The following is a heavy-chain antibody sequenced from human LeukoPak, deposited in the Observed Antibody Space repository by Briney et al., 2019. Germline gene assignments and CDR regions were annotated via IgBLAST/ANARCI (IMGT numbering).Heavy chain of an antibody. D-gene: IGHD3-22*01. V-gene: IGHV4-4*02. J-gene: IGHJ4*02. CDR2: IYHSGST. Sequence: SETLSLTCAVSGGSISSSNWWSWVRQPPGKGLEWIGEIYHSGSTNYNPSLKSRVTISVDKSKNQFSLKLSSVTAADTAVYYCAKKYYYDSSGYYITDYWGQGTLVTVSS. CDR3: AKKYYYDSSGYYITDY. CDR1: GGSISSSNW.